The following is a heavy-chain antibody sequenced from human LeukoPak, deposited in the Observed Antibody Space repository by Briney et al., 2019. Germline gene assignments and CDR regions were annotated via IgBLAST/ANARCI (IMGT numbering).Heavy chain of an antibody. V-gene: IGHV3-48*03. J-gene: IGHJ4*02. CDR1: GFPFSVCE. CDR2: IGSSGSTI. D-gene: IGHD6-19*01. Sequence: GGSLRLSCAVSGFPFSVCEMNWIRQAPGKGLEWVSNIGSSGSTIYYADSVKGRFSISRDNAKSSLYLQMNSLSVEDTAVYYCALLAVASDFDYWGQGALVTVSS. CDR3: ALLAVASDFDY.